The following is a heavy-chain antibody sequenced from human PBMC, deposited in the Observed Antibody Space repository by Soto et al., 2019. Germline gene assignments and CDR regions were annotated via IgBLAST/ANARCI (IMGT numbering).Heavy chain of an antibody. CDR2: MNPDSGKT. CDR3: AIYTSSFSYFDF. CDR1: GYKFTHHD. V-gene: IGHV1-8*01. J-gene: IGHJ4*02. D-gene: IGHD3-16*01. Sequence: QVQLEQSGDEVEKPGASVKVSCKATGYKFTHHDINWVRQASGQGLEWMGWMNPDSGKTEYVRKFQDRVTFTRDTDSNTAYMELSGLRAEDTGLYFCAIYTSSFSYFDFWGQGTLVTVS.